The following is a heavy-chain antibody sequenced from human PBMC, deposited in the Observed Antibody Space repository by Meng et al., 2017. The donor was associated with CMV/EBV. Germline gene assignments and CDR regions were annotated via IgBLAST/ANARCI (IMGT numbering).Heavy chain of an antibody. D-gene: IGHD3-3*01. Sequence: GSLRLSCAASGLTFSSYSMNWVRQAPGKGLEWVSSISSSSSYIYYADSVKGRFTISRDNAKNSLYLQMNSLRAEDTAVYYCARDLGYDFWSGYYIPKVPHPFDYWGQGTLVTVSS. V-gene: IGHV3-21*01. CDR1: GLTFSSYS. J-gene: IGHJ4*02. CDR3: ARDLGYDFWSGYYIPKVPHPFDY. CDR2: ISSSSSYI.